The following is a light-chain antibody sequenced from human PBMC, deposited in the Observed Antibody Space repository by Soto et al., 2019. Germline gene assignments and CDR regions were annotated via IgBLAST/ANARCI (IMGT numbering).Light chain of an antibody. CDR2: AAS. V-gene: IGKV3-20*01. CDR3: QLYGSSPPLN. J-gene: IGKJ5*01. CDR1: QSVSSKY. Sequence: DIVVTQSPGTLSLSPGERATLACSASQSVSSKYLAWYQQKPGQAPSFLIYAASSRATGIPDRFSGSGSGTDFPLSISRLEPEDCAVYYCQLYGSSPPLNFGHGTRLEIK.